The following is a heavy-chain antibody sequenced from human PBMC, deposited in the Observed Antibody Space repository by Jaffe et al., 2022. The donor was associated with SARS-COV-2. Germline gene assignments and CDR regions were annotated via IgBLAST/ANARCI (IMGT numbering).Heavy chain of an antibody. D-gene: IGHD5-12*01. CDR1: GYIFTNYW. V-gene: IGHV5-51*01. Sequence: EVQLVQSGAEVKRPGESLKISCKASGYIFTNYWIGWVRQMPGKGLEWMGIIYPGDSDTRYSPYFQGQVTISADKSISTAYLQWSSLEASDTATYYCARFHRGLQFGGYDFQFSYWGQGTLLTVSS. CDR3: ARFHRGLQFGGYDFQFSY. J-gene: IGHJ4*02. CDR2: IYPGDSDT.